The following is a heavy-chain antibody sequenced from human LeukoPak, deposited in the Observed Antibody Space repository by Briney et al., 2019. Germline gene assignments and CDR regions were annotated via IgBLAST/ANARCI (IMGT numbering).Heavy chain of an antibody. Sequence: ASVKVSCKASGYTFSSYGISWVRQAPGQRLEWMGWISAYNGNTNYAQKFQGRVTMITDTSTSTAYMDLRSLRSEDTAVYYCARARGDYGDYGFVLDIWGQGTMVTVSS. J-gene: IGHJ3*02. CDR2: ISAYNGNT. V-gene: IGHV1-18*01. D-gene: IGHD4-17*01. CDR3: ARARGDYGDYGFVLDI. CDR1: GYTFSSYG.